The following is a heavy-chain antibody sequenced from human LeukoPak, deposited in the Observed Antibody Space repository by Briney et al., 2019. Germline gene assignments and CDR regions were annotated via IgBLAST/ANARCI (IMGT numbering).Heavy chain of an antibody. Sequence: GGSLRLSCAASGFTFSSYWMTWVRQAPGKGLEWVANIKQDGSEKYYVDSVKGRFTISRDNAKNSLYLQMNSLRAEDTAVYYCARGYSSSWYYFDYRGQGTLVTVSS. CDR1: GFTFSSYW. V-gene: IGHV3-7*03. CDR2: IKQDGSEK. CDR3: ARGYSSSWYYFDY. D-gene: IGHD6-13*01. J-gene: IGHJ4*02.